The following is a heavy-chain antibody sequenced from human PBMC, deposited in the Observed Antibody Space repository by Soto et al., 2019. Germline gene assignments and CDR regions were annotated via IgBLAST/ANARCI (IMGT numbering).Heavy chain of an antibody. Sequence: GGSLRLSCVASGFILSNYGMHWVRQAPGQGLEWVAILSPDGDNKYYADSVRGRFTISRDNSKNTLYLQMNSLRAEDTSVYYCXRDPTPFGYDSSGYADYWGQGTLVTVSS. V-gene: IGHV3-30-3*01. J-gene: IGHJ4*02. CDR3: XRDPTPFGYDSSGYADY. CDR1: GFILSNYG. D-gene: IGHD3-22*01. CDR2: LSPDGDNK.